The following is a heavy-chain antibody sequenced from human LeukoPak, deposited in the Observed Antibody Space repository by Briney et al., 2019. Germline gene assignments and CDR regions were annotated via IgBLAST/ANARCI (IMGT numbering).Heavy chain of an antibody. CDR3: AKDIATTPAWYFDL. D-gene: IGHD4-17*01. CDR1: GFTFDDYA. V-gene: IGHV3-9*01. Sequence: GGSLTLSCAASGFTFDDYAMHWVRQAPGKGLEWVSGISWNSGSIGYADSVKGRFTISRDNAKNSLYLQMNSLRAEDTALYYCAKDIATTPAWYFDLWGRGTLVTVSS. J-gene: IGHJ2*01. CDR2: ISWNSGSI.